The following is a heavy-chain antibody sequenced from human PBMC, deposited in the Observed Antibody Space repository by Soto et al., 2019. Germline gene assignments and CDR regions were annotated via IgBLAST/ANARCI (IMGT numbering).Heavy chain of an antibody. CDR3: ARDLRFGELLNYYYGMDV. CDR1: GGTFSSYA. Sequence: QVQLVQSGAEVKKPGSSVKVSCKASGGTFSSYAISWVRQAPGQGLEGMGGITPIFGTANYAQKFQGRVTITADESTSTAYMELSSLRSEDTAVYYCARDLRFGELLNYYYGMDVWGQGTTVTVSS. CDR2: ITPIFGTA. V-gene: IGHV1-69*01. J-gene: IGHJ6*02. D-gene: IGHD3-10*01.